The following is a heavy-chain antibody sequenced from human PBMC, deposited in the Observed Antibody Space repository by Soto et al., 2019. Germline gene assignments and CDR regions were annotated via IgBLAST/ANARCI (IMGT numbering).Heavy chain of an antibody. CDR2: ISGSGGRT. J-gene: IGHJ3*02. Sequence: EVQLLESGGGLVQPGGSLRLSCAASGLTFSSYAMNWVRQAPGKGLECVSAISGSGGRTYYGDSVKGRFTISRDNSKNTQYLQMNSLRADDTAVYYCAKDRSSSTIDAFDIWGQGTMVTVSS. D-gene: IGHD2-2*01. V-gene: IGHV3-23*01. CDR1: GLTFSSYA. CDR3: AKDRSSSTIDAFDI.